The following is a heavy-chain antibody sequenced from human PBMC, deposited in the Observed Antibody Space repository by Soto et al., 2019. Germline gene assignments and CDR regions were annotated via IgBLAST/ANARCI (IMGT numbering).Heavy chain of an antibody. J-gene: IGHJ5*02. Sequence: QVQLVQSGAEVKKPGSSVKVSCKASGGTFSSYTISWVRQAPGQGLEWVGRIIPILGIANYAQKFQGRVTITADKSTSTAYMELSSLRSEDTAVYYCARDQKAGAAAGTCFDPWGQGPLVTVSS. CDR2: IIPILGIA. D-gene: IGHD6-13*01. CDR1: GGTFSSYT. CDR3: ARDQKAGAAAGTCFDP. V-gene: IGHV1-69*08.